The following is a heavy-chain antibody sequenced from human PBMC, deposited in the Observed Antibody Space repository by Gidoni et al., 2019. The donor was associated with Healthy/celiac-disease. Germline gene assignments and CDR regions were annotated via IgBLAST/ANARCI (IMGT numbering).Heavy chain of an antibody. D-gene: IGHD3-3*01. CDR2: ISGSGGST. Sequence: EVQLLESGGGLGQPGGSLRLSCAASGFTFSSYAMSWVRQAPGKGLDWFSVISGSGGSTYYAESVKGRFTISRDNSKNTLYLQMISLRAEDTAVYYCAKDGSPYDCWSARYYFDYWGQGTLVTVSS. CDR1: GFTFSSYA. CDR3: AKDGSPYDCWSARYYFDY. J-gene: IGHJ4*02. V-gene: IGHV3-23*01.